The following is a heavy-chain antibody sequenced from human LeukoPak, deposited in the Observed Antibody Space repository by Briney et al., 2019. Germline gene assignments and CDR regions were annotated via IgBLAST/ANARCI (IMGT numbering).Heavy chain of an antibody. CDR2: ISYDGSNK. D-gene: IGHD2-2*01. CDR1: GFTFSSYA. V-gene: IGHV3-30-3*01. J-gene: IGHJ3*02. Sequence: GGSLRLSCAASGFTFSSYAMHWVRQAPGKGLEWVAVISYDGSNKYYADSVKGRFTISRDNSKNTLYLQMNSLRAEDTAVYYCARDQYQLLDAFDIWGQGTMVTVPS. CDR3: ARDQYQLLDAFDI.